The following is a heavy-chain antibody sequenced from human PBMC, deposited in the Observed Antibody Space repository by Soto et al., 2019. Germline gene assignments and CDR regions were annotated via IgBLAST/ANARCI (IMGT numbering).Heavy chain of an antibody. D-gene: IGHD3-10*01. Sequence: QVQLVQSGAEVKKPGSSVRVSCKASGDTFTFYSINWVRQAPGLGLEWMGRINPILSMSNYAQRFQGRVTMKADKSTSTAYMELSSLRSEDTAMYYCASSYGSGYRAFDYWGQGALVTVSS. V-gene: IGHV1-69*02. CDR1: GDTFTFYS. J-gene: IGHJ4*02. CDR3: ASSYGSGYRAFDY. CDR2: INPILSMS.